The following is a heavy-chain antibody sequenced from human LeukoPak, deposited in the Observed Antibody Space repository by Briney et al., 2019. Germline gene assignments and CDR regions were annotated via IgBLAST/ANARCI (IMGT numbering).Heavy chain of an antibody. J-gene: IGHJ5*02. CDR2: ISGSGGST. CDR1: GFTFNNYA. V-gene: IGHV3-23*01. D-gene: IGHD6-13*01. CDR3: AKDTFSSSVVYNWFDP. Sequence: PGGSLRLSCAASGFTFNNYAMSWVRQAPGKGLEWVSGISGSGGSTYYADSVKGRFTISRDNSKNTLYLQMNSLRAEDTAVYYCAKDTFSSSVVYNWFDPWGQGTLVTVSS.